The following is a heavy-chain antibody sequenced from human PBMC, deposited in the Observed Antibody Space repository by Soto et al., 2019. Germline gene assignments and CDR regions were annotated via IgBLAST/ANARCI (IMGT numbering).Heavy chain of an antibody. Sequence: SETLSLTCAVSGGSITSASWWTWVRQPPGGGLEWIGEISHSGITNYKASLKSRVTMSVDKTKNDVSLKLTSVTAADTAVYYCARVLRGWFDPWGQGTPVTVSS. J-gene: IGHJ5*02. CDR3: ARVLRGWFDP. CDR1: GGSITSASW. CDR2: ISHSGIT. V-gene: IGHV4-4*02.